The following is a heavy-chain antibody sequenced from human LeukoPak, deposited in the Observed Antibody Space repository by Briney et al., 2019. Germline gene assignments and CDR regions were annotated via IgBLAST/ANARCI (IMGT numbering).Heavy chain of an antibody. J-gene: IGHJ4*02. CDR2: INHSGST. CDR1: GGSFSGYY. D-gene: IGHD3-3*01. V-gene: IGHV4-34*01. Sequence: SETLSLTCAVYGGSFSGYYWSWIRQPPGKGLEWIGEINHSGSTNYNPSLKSRVTISVDTSKNQFSQKLSSVTAADTAVYYCARARLRFLEWLSPFDYWGQGTLVTVSS. CDR3: ARARLRFLEWLSPFDY.